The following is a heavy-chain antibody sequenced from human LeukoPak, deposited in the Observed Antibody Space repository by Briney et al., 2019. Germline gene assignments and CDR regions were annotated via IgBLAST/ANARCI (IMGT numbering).Heavy chain of an antibody. CDR1: GFTFSNVW. V-gene: IGHV3-15*01. CDR2: IKSKTDGGTT. CDR3: ARVSTAWAFGY. Sequence: KPGGSLRLSCVASGFTFSNVWVSWVRQAPGKGLEWVGRIKSKTDGGTTDYGTPVKGRFTISRNDSTNTLYLKMHTLKTEDAAVYYCARVSTAWAFGYWGQGALVTVSS. J-gene: IGHJ4*02. D-gene: IGHD1-26*01.